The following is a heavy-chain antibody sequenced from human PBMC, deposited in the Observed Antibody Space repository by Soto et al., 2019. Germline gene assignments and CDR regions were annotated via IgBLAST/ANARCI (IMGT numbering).Heavy chain of an antibody. J-gene: IGHJ6*02. Sequence: GGSLRLSCVASGFTFSSYGMHWVRQAPGKGLEWVAIIWHDGSDKYYADSVKGRFTISRDNAKKSLYLHMNRLGAEDTAVYYCARDLAYYGPAAYSYYGMDVWGQGTTVTVSS. CDR2: IWHDGSDK. CDR1: GFTFSSYG. D-gene: IGHD3-10*01. CDR3: ARDLAYYGPAAYSYYGMDV. V-gene: IGHV3-33*01.